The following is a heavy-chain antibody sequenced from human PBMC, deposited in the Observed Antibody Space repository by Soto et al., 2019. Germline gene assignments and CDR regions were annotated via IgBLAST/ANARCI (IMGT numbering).Heavy chain of an antibody. D-gene: IGHD6-19*01. J-gene: IGHJ4*02. V-gene: IGHV3-23*01. CDR3: AKVQQWLVPFNFDY. CDR2: ISGSGGST. CDR1: GFTFSSYA. Sequence: EVKLLESGGGLVQPGGSLRLSCAASGFTFSSYAMSWVRQAPGKGLEWVSAISGSGGSTNYADSVKGRFTISRDNSKNTMYLQMNILRAKDRAVYYCAKVQQWLVPFNFDYWGQGTLVTVSS.